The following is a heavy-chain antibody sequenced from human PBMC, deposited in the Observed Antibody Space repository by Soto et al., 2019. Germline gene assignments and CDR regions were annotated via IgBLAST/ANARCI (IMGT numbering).Heavy chain of an antibody. CDR1: GFIFSYHY. Sequence: GGSLRLSCAVSGFIFSYHYMDWVRQSPGKGLEWVGRSRNKDHRYSTEYAASVRGRFTISRGDSKNVLYLQMNSLRVEGTAVYYCVRGLNSFDVWGQGTMVTVSS. V-gene: IGHV3-72*01. CDR2: SRNKDHRYST. CDR3: VRGLNSFDV. D-gene: IGHD2-21*02. J-gene: IGHJ3*01.